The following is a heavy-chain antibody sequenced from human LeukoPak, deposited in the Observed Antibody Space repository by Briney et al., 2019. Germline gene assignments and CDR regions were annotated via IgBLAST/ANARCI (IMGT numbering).Heavy chain of an antibody. J-gene: IGHJ5*02. V-gene: IGHV4-34*01. CDR3: AKGAAAGTLWTAPALRQKTKNWFDP. CDR2: INHSRST. D-gene: IGHD6-13*01. CDR1: GGSFSGYY. Sequence: SETLSLTCAVYGGSFSGYYWSWIRQPPGKGLEWIGEINHSRSTSYKPSLKSRVNISLDTSKNQFSLKLSSVTAADTAVYYCAKGAAAGTLWTAPALRQKTKNWFDPWGQGTLVTVSS.